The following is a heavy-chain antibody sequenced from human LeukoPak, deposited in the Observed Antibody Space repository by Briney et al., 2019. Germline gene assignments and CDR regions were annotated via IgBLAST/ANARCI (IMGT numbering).Heavy chain of an antibody. J-gene: IGHJ5*02. CDR3: ARESSAVAHTMMRDWLDP. Sequence: SETLSLTCDVSGYSINFGHLWGWIRQPPGKGLEWIASINHSGRTYYTPSLKSRVTISVDTLKNQFSLKVTSVTAEDAAMYFCARESSAVAHTMMRDWLDPWGQGTLVTVSS. CDR2: INHSGRT. CDR1: GYSINFGHL. V-gene: IGHV4-38-2*02. D-gene: IGHD3-22*01.